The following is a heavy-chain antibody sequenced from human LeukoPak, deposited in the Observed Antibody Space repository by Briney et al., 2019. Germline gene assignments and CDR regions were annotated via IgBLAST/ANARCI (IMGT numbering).Heavy chain of an antibody. CDR2: IKRKTDGGTT. V-gene: IGHV3-15*01. CDR1: GFTFSNAW. J-gene: IGHJ4*02. D-gene: IGHD6-13*01. Sequence: GGSLRLSCAASGFTFSNAWMSWVRQAPGKGLEWVGRIKRKTDGGTTDYAAPVKGRFTISRDDSKNTLYLQMNSLKTEDTAVYYCTTGSIAAAGTLLGGQGTLVTVSS. CDR3: TTGSIAAAGTLL.